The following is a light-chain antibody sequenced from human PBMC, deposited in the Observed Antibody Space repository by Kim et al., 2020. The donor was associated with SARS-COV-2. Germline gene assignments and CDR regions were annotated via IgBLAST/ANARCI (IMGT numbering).Light chain of an antibody. V-gene: IGLV1-40*01. CDR3: CSYAGSRSHWV. CDR2: GDS. CDR1: STNVGVCYD. Sequence: QSVLTQPPSVSGAPGQSVTISCTGTSTNVGVCYDVPWYQQHPGTAPKLIIYGDSNRPSGVSNRFSGSKSGTTASLAISGLQAEDEADYYCCSYAGSRSHWVFGGGTQLTVL. J-gene: IGLJ3*02.